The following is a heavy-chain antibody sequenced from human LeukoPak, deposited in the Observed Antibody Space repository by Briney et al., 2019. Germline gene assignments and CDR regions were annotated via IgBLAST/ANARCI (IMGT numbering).Heavy chain of an antibody. CDR2: INPSGGST. CDR3: ARDILKTAVAGTALFYY. CDR1: GYTFTSYA. D-gene: IGHD6-19*01. Sequence: RASVKVSCKASGYTFTSYAMNWVRQAPGQGLEWMGIINPSGGSTSYAQKFQGRVTMTRDTSTSTVYMELSSLRSEDTAVYYCARDILKTAVAGTALFYYWGQGTLVTVSS. J-gene: IGHJ4*02. V-gene: IGHV1-46*01.